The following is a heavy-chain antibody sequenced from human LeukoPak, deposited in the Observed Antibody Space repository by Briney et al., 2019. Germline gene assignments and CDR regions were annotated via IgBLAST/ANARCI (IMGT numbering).Heavy chain of an antibody. CDR3: ATNRQIMILGVVIMPAFDI. CDR2: FDVEDGEI. CDR1: GYTFTSYY. J-gene: IGHJ3*02. V-gene: IGHV1-24*01. Sequence: ASVKVSCKASGYTFTSYYMHWVRQAPGQGLEWMGGFDVEDGEIIYAQKFQGRVTMTEDTSTDTAYMELSSLRSEDTAVYYCATNRQIMILGVVIMPAFDIWGQGTMVTVSS. D-gene: IGHD3-3*01.